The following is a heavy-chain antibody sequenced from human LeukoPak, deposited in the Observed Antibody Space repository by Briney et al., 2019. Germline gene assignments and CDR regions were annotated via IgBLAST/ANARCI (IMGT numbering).Heavy chain of an antibody. CDR1: GFTFSGYW. Sequence: PGGSLRLSCAASGFTFSGYWVHWVRQAPGKGLVWVSRLNSDGRATTYADSVKGRFTISRDNAKNTLYLQMNSLRGEDTAVYYCARGWSYGMDVWGQGTTITVSS. V-gene: IGHV3-74*01. CDR3: ARGWSYGMDV. D-gene: IGHD2-8*01. J-gene: IGHJ6*02. CDR2: LNSDGRAT.